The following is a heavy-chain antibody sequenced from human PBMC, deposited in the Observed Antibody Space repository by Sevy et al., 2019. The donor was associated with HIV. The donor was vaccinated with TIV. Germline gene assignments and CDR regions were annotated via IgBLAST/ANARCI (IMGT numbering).Heavy chain of an antibody. Sequence: GGSLRLSCAASGFTFSHAWMSWVRQAPGKGLEWVGRIKSKTDGGTIDYVAPVKGRFTIARDDSKNTLYLQLNSLKSEDTAVYYCTLDGIWNVGNNYYYGMDVWGQGPRSPSP. V-gene: IGHV3-15*01. CDR2: IKSKTDGGTI. D-gene: IGHD1-1*01. CDR1: GFTFSHAW. J-gene: IGHJ6*02. CDR3: TLDGIWNVGNNYYYGMDV.